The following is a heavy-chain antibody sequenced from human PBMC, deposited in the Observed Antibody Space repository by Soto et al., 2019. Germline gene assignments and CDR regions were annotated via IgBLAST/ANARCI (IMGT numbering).Heavy chain of an antibody. CDR1: DFILSDAW. V-gene: IGHV3-15*07. J-gene: IGHJ4*02. Sequence: EVQLEESGGGLIKPGESLTLSCAASDFILSDAWMKWVRQAPGKGLEWVGGIKSKAHGGTTDYAAPLKGRFTILTDDSKNTLNLQINSLQTEDTAMYYCASYRDSSGLRRYDYWGQGALVTVSS. CDR2: IKSKAHGGTT. CDR3: ASYRDSSGLRRYDY. D-gene: IGHD3-22*01.